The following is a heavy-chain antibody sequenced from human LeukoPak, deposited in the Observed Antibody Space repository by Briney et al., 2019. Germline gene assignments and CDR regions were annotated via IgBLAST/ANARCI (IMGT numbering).Heavy chain of an antibody. CDR1: GGSISSYY. J-gene: IGHJ6*03. Sequence: PSETLSLTCTVSGGSISSYYWSWIRQPPGKGLEWIGYIYYSGSTNYNPSLKSRVTISVDTSKNQFSVKLSSVTAADTAVYYCARLRIVVVPAAIPPINYMDVWGKGTTVTVSS. CDR2: IYYSGST. V-gene: IGHV4-59*08. CDR3: ARLRIVVVPAAIPPINYMDV. D-gene: IGHD2-2*02.